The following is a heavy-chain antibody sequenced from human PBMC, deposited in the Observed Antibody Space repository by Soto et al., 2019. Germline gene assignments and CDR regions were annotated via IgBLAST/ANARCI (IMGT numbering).Heavy chain of an antibody. CDR3: AKAGYDPSPFIDY. V-gene: IGHV1-3*05. CDR2: INAGNGNT. Sequence: QVQLVQSGAEERKPGASVKVSCKASGYIFSDYAFHWVRQAPGQRPEWVGWINAGNGNTKYLQKLKGRVTITRDTSASTAYMELSGLRSEYTAFYYCAKAGYDPSPFIDYWGQGTLVTVSS. D-gene: IGHD2-15*01. J-gene: IGHJ4*02. CDR1: GYIFSDYA.